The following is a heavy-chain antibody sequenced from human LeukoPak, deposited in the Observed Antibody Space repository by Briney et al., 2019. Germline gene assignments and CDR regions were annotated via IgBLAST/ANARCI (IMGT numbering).Heavy chain of an antibody. CDR2: INSDGSST. Sequence: GGSLRLSCAASGFTYSSYWMHWVRQAPGKGLVWVSRINSDGSSTSYADSVKGRFTISRDNAKNTLYLQMNSLRAEDTAVYYCARRNVVGATTFFDYWGQGTLVTVSS. V-gene: IGHV3-74*01. CDR3: ARRNVVGATTFFDY. J-gene: IGHJ4*02. D-gene: IGHD1-26*01. CDR1: GFTYSSYW.